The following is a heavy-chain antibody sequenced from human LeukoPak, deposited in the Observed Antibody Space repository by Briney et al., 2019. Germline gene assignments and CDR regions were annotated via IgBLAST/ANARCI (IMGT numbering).Heavy chain of an antibody. Sequence: GGSLRLSCSASGFTFTDYSMSWVRQAPGKGLEWVSIISRVSTYIYYADSVKGRFTVSRDNAKSSLYLQMTSLRAEDTAVYLCAREGGDGDYYYYMDVWGKGTTVTVSS. CDR3: AREGGDGDYYYYMDV. V-gene: IGHV3-21*01. CDR1: GFTFTDYS. J-gene: IGHJ6*03. D-gene: IGHD2-21*02. CDR2: ISRVSTYI.